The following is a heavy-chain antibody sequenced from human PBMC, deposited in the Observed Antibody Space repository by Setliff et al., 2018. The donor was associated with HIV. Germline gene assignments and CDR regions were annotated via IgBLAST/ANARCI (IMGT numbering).Heavy chain of an antibody. CDR1: GESFNTYF. CDR2: INHSGST. CDR3: ATGLIMAPDY. V-gene: IGHV4-34*01. Sequence: LSLTCAVYGESFNTYFWSWIRQPPGKGLEWIGQINHSGSTNYNPSLRSRVTISIGTSKNQFSLKLSSVTAADTAVYYCATGLIMAPDYWGQGSLVTAPQ. D-gene: IGHD2-8*01. J-gene: IGHJ4*02.